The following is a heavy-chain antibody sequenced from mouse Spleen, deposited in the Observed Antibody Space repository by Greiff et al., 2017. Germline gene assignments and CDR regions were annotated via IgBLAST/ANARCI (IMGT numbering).Heavy chain of an antibody. CDR3: ARAEGYYAWYFDV. D-gene: IGHD2-3*01. Sequence: EVQVVESGGGLVKPGGSLKLSCAASGFTFSSYAMSWVRQTPEKRLEWVATISDGGSYTYYPDNVKGRFTISRDNAKNNLYLQMSHLKSEDTAMYYCARAEGYYAWYFDVWGTGTTVTVSS. V-gene: IGHV5-4*01. J-gene: IGHJ1*03. CDR2: ISDGGSYT. CDR1: GFTFSSYA.